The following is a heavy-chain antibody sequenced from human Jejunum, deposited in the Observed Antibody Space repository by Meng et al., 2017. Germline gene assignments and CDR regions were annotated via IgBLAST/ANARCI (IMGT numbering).Heavy chain of an antibody. J-gene: IGHJ3*01. CDR1: GLTFSEAW. D-gene: IGHD3-16*01. CDR2: IKAKLAGETT. Sequence: VQRVGSGGGLVKPGGSLRLSCTVSGLTFSEAWMNWVRQAPGKGLEWVGRIKAKLAGETTEYAAPAKGRFTISRDDSKNSLYLQLNTLKTEDTAVYFCTTDPQWGNWGQGTMVTVSS. V-gene: IGHV3-15*01. CDR3: TTDPQWGN.